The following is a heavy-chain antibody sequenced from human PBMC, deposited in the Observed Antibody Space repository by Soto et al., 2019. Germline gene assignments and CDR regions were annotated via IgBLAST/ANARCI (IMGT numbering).Heavy chain of an antibody. CDR3: ARDGIAGATRQGRGLAFDI. J-gene: IGHJ3*02. V-gene: IGHV3-66*01. Sequence: EVQLVESGGGLVQPGGSLRLSCAASGFTVSSNYMSWVRQAPGKGLEWVSVIYSGGSTYYADSVKGRFTISRDNSKNTLYLQMNSLRAEDTAVYYCARDGIAGATRQGRGLAFDIWGQGTMVTVSS. D-gene: IGHD1-26*01. CDR2: IYSGGST. CDR1: GFTVSSNY.